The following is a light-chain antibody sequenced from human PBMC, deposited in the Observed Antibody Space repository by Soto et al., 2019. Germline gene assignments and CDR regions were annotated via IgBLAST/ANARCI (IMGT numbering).Light chain of an antibody. V-gene: IGKV1-12*01. J-gene: IGKJ5*01. CDR3: QQAHAFPIT. Sequence: DIPMTQPPSSVSASVGDRVTITCRASQGISSWLAWYQQKPGKAPKLLISAASSVQTGVPSRFSGSGSGTDFTLTISSLQPEDFATYFCQQAHAFPITFGQGTRLEIK. CDR1: QGISSW. CDR2: AAS.